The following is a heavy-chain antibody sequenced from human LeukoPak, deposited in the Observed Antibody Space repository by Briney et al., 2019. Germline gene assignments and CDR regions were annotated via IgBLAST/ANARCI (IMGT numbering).Heavy chain of an antibody. CDR1: GGTFSSYT. V-gene: IGHV1-69*04. Sequence: SVKVSCKASGGTFSSYTISWVRQAPGQGLEWMGRIIPILGIANYAQKLQGRVTMTTDTSTSTAYMELRSLRSDDTAVYYYARDFGWRNPWELLEHAFDIRGQGTMVTVSS. D-gene: IGHD1-26*01. J-gene: IGHJ3*02. CDR2: IIPILGIA. CDR3: ARDFGWRNPWELLEHAFDI.